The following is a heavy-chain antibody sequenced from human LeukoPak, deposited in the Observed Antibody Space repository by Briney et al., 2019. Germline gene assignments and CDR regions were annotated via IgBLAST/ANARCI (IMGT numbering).Heavy chain of an antibody. D-gene: IGHD5-24*01. V-gene: IGHV3-30-3*01. CDR3: ARAKDGTNILDY. Sequence: GGSLRLSCAASGFTFSDFAIHWVRQAPGKGLEWVTLISYNGVIKYYADSVKGRFTISRDNSKNTLYLQMDTLRAEDTAVYYCARAKDGTNILDYWGQGTLVTVPS. CDR2: ISYNGVIK. CDR1: GFTFSDFA. J-gene: IGHJ4*02.